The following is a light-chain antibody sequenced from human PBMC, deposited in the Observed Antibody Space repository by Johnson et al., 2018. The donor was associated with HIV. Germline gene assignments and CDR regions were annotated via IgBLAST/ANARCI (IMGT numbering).Light chain of an antibody. CDR1: SSNIGNNY. CDR2: DNN. CDR3: GTWDSSLSAGGANYV. J-gene: IGLJ1*01. V-gene: IGLV1-51*01. Sequence: QPVLTQPPSVSAAPGQKVTISCSGTSSNIGNNYVSWYQQFPGTAPKLVIYDNNNRPSGIPDRFSGSKSGTSATLGITGLQTGDEADYYCGTWDSSLSAGGANYVFGTGTEVTVL.